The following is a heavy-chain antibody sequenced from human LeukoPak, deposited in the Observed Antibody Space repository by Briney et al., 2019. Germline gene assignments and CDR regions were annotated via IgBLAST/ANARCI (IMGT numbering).Heavy chain of an antibody. CDR1: GGSFSGYY. V-gene: IGHV4-34*01. CDR3: VRGGYAFDI. CDR2: INHSGST. J-gene: IGHJ3*02. Sequence: SETLSLTCAVYGGSFSGYYWSWIRQPPGKGLEWIGEINHSGSTNYNPSLKSRVTISVDTSKNQFSLKLSSVTAADTAVYYCVRGGYAFDIWGQGIMVTVSS.